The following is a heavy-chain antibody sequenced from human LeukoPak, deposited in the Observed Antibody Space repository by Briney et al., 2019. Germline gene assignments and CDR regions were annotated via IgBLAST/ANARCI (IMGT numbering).Heavy chain of an antibody. CDR1: GGSISSGGYS. CDR2: IYHSGST. V-gene: IGHV4-30-2*01. CDR3: ARGSGSYYLLAY. D-gene: IGHD1-26*01. Sequence: SETLSLTCTVSGGSISSGGYSWSWIRQPPGKGLEWIGYIYHSGSTYYNPSLKSRVTISVDRSKNQFSLKLSSVTAADTAVYYYARGSGSYYLLAYWGQGTLVTVSS. J-gene: IGHJ4*02.